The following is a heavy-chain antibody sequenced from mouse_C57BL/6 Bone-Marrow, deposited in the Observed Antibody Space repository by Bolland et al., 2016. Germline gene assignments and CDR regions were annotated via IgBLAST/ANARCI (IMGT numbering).Heavy chain of an antibody. CDR3: AESKAWFAY. CDR2: EDGET. J-gene: IGHJ3*01. D-gene: IGHD1-3*01. Sequence: EDGETKYAPKFQGKATITADTSSNTAYLQLSSLTSEDTAVYYCAESKAWFAYWGQGTLV. V-gene: IGHV14-2*01.